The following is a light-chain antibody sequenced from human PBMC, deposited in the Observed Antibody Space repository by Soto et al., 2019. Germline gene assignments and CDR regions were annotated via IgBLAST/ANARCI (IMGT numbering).Light chain of an antibody. J-gene: IGKJ5*01. CDR1: QSINNG. CDR3: QQFHTYPFG. V-gene: IGKV1-5*01. Sequence: DIQMTQSPSTLSAYVGDKVTITCRAGQSINNGLAWYQQKPGKAPKLLIYDASSLESGVPSRFSGSGSGTEFTLTISSLQPEDFATYNCQQFHTYPFGFGQGTRLEIK. CDR2: DAS.